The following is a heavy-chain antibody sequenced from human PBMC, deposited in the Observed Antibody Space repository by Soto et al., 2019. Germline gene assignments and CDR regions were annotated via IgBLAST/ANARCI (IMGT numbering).Heavy chain of an antibody. CDR2: IHHSGST. V-gene: IGHV4-34*01. CDR1: GGSFNGYY. Sequence: PSETLSLTCTAYGGSFNGYYWSWIRQPPGKGLEWIGEIHHSGSTNYNPSLKSRVTFSIDTSKRQFSLKVRSVTAADTAVYYCARGKRGSSWYRGGEKYYYYGMDVWGQGTTVTVSS. J-gene: IGHJ6*02. CDR3: ARGKRGSSWYRGGEKYYYYGMDV. D-gene: IGHD6-13*01.